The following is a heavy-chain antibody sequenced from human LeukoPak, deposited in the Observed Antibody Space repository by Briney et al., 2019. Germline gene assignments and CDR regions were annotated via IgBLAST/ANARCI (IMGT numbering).Heavy chain of an antibody. CDR1: GGTSSSYA. CDR3: ARDDYGDYVFDY. V-gene: IGHV1-69*13. J-gene: IGHJ4*02. Sequence: SVKVSCKASGGTSSSYAISWVRQAPGQGLEWMGGIIPIFGTANYAQEFQGRVTITADESTSTAYMELSSLRSEDTAVYYCARDDYGDYVFDYWGQGTLVTVSS. D-gene: IGHD4-17*01. CDR2: IIPIFGTA.